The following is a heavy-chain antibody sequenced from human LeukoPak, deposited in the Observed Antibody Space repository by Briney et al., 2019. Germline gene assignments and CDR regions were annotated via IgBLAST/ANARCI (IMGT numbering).Heavy chain of an antibody. CDR2: IWYDGSNK. D-gene: IGHD3-3*01. CDR3: AREPAYYDFWSGYYPSYYYYGMDV. J-gene: IGHJ6*02. V-gene: IGHV3-33*01. CDR1: GFTFSSYG. Sequence: GGSLRLSCAASGFTFSSYGMHWVRQAPGKGLEWVAVIWYDGSNKYYADSVKGRFTISRDNSKNTLYLQMNSLRAEDTAVYYCAREPAYYDFWSGYYPSYYYYGMDVWGQGTTVTVS.